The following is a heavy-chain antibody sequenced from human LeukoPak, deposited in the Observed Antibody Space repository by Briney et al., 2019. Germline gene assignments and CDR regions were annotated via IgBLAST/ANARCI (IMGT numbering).Heavy chain of an antibody. CDR1: GFTFSDFA. CDR3: AKNEGDTYASWYMDA. D-gene: IGHD1-1*01. Sequence: GGSLRLSCAASGFTFSDFAMSWVRQAPGKGLECVSGTIGSGATTFYADSVKGRFTISRDNSKNTLFLQMNSLRAEATATYYCAKNEGDTYASWYMDAWGKGTTVTVSS. CDR2: TIGSGATT. J-gene: IGHJ6*03. V-gene: IGHV3-23*01.